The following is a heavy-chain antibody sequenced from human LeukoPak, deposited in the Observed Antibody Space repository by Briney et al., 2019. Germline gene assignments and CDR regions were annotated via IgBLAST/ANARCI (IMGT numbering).Heavy chain of an antibody. CDR3: AKDFTRVGATGFDY. CDR2: ISWNSGSI. J-gene: IGHJ4*02. CDR1: GFTFDDYA. D-gene: IGHD1-26*01. V-gene: IGHV3-9*01. Sequence: GGSLRLSCAASGFTFDDYAMHWVRQAPGKGLEWVSGISWNSGSIGYADSVKGRFTISRDNSKNTLYLQMNSLRAEDTAVYYCAKDFTRVGATGFDYWGQGTLVTVSS.